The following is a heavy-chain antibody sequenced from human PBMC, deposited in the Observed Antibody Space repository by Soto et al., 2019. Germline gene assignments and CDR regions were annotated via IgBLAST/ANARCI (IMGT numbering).Heavy chain of an antibody. Sequence: QVQLVESGGGVVQPGRSLRLSCAASGFTFSSYGMHWVRQAPGKGLEWVAVIWYDGSNKYYADSVKGRFTISRDNSKNTLYLQMNSRRAEDTAVYYCARGGEGKSVDVWGQGTTVTVSS. J-gene: IGHJ6*02. CDR1: GFTFSSYG. CDR3: ARGGEGKSVDV. V-gene: IGHV3-33*01. D-gene: IGHD3-16*01. CDR2: IWYDGSNK.